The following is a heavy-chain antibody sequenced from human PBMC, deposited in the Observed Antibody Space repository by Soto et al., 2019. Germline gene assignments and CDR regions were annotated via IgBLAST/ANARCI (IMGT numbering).Heavy chain of an antibody. CDR2: IYYSGST. CDR1: GGSISNYY. V-gene: IGHV4-59*01. CDR3: AKLTWPEYGGIFDP. Sequence: SDPLSLTCTVSGGSISNYYWTWIRQPPGKGLEWIGYIYYSGSTNYNPSLKSRVTISVDTSKNQFSLKLSSVTAADTAVYYCAKLTWPEYGGIFDPWGHGSRVT. D-gene: IGHD2-15*01. J-gene: IGHJ5*02.